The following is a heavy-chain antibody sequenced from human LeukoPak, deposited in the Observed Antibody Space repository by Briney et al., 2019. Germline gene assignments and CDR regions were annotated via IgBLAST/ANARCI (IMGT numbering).Heavy chain of an antibody. CDR3: AREITYYDSSGLTSFDY. Sequence: GGSLRLSCAASGFTFSSYSMNWVRQAPGKGLEWVSSISSSSSYIDYADSVKGRFTISRDNAKNSLYLQMNSLRAEDTAVYYCAREITYYDSSGLTSFDYWGQVTLVTVSS. D-gene: IGHD3-22*01. J-gene: IGHJ4*02. CDR1: GFTFSSYS. V-gene: IGHV3-21*01. CDR2: ISSSSSYI.